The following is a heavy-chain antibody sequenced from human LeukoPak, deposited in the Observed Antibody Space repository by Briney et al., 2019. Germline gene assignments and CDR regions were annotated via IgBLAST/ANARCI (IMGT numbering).Heavy chain of an antibody. CDR3: ARGVASRSWNIRSSGPTLDY. D-gene: IGHD6-13*01. CDR2: LNPNSGGT. V-gene: IGHV1-2*02. CDR1: GYTFTGYY. Sequence: ASVKVSCKASGYTFTGYYMHWVRQAPGQGVEWMGWLNPNSGGTNYAQKFQGRVTMTRDTSISTDYMELRRLRSDDTAVYYCARGVASRSWNIRSSGPTLDYWGQGTLVTVSS. J-gene: IGHJ4*02.